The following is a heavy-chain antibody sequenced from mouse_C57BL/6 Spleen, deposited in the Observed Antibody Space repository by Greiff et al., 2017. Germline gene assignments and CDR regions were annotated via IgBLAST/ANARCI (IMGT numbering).Heavy chain of an antibody. CDR2: INPGSGGT. D-gene: IGHD2-4*01. Sequence: QVQLKESGAELVRPGTSVKVSCKASGYAFTNYSIEWVKQRPGQGLEWIGVINPGSGGTNYNEKFKGKATLTADKSSSTAYMQLSSLTSEDSAFYCCASPLYYEGNAYWGQGTLVTVSA. V-gene: IGHV1-54*01. J-gene: IGHJ3*01. CDR3: ASPLYYEGNAY. CDR1: GYAFTNYS.